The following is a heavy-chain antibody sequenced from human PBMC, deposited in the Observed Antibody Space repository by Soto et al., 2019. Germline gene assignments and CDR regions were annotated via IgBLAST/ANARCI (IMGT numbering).Heavy chain of an antibody. CDR3: AKVPRGSNFGYYNF. D-gene: IGHD5-18*01. J-gene: IGHJ4*02. V-gene: IGHV3-30*02. CDR1: GITFSDYG. Sequence: GGSLRLSCAASGITFSDYGMHWVRQAPGKGLEWVAGVWKEGSNRYYVDSVKGRFTISRDNSKNTLYLQMNSLRDEDTAVYYCAKVPRGSNFGYYNFWGQGTLVTVSS. CDR2: VWKEGSNR.